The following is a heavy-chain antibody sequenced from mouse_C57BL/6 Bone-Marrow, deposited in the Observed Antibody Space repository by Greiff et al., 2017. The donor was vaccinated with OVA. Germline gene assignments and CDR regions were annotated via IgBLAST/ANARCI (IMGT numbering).Heavy chain of an antibody. CDR3: AREGLRRPY. CDR1: GYTFTSYW. D-gene: IGHD2-2*01. CDR2: IDPSDSYT. V-gene: IGHV1-50*01. Sequence: QVQLQQPGAELVKPGASVKLSCKASGYTFTSYWMQWVKQRPGQGLEWIGEIDPSDSYTNYNQKFKGKATLTVDTYSSTAYMQLRSLTSEDSAVYYCAREGLRRPYWGQGTTLTVSS. J-gene: IGHJ2*01.